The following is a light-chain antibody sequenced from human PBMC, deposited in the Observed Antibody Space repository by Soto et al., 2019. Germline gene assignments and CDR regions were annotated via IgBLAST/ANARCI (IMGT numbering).Light chain of an antibody. CDR3: QQLNSHPRT. Sequence: IQLTQSPSSLSASVGDRVTITGRASQGISSYLAWYQQKPVKAPKLLIYAASTLQSGVPSRFSGSGSGTDFTLTISSLQPEDFATYYCQQLNSHPRTFGQGTKVEIK. CDR2: AAS. J-gene: IGKJ1*01. CDR1: QGISSY. V-gene: IGKV1-9*01.